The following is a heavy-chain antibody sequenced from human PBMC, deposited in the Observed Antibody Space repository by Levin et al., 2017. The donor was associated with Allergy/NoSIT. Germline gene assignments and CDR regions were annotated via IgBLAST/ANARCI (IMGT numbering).Heavy chain of an antibody. CDR1: GYSISSGYY. CDR2: IYHSGST. CDR3: RVVPAARGLFDY. D-gene: IGHD2-2*01. J-gene: IGHJ4*02. V-gene: IGHV4-38-2*01. Sequence: SETLSLTCAVSGYSISSGYYWGWIRHPPGKGLEWIGSIYHSGSTYYNPSLKSRVTISVDTSKNQFSLKLSSVTAADTAVYYCRVVPAARGLFDYWGQGTLVTVSS.